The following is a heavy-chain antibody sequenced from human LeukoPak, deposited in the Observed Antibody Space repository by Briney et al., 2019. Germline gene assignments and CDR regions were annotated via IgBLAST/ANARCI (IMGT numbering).Heavy chain of an antibody. CDR2: INPSGTGT. V-gene: IGHV1-46*01. CDR3: ATLSSFGNSSGYFWFDP. CDR1: GYTITNNY. Sequence: ASVKVSCKASGYTITNNYMHWVRQAPGQGLEWMGVINPSGTGTSYAQKFQGRITMSRDTSTSTVYMELSSLRSEDTAFYYCATLSSFGNSSGYFWFDPWGQGTLVTVSS. J-gene: IGHJ5*02. D-gene: IGHD3-22*01.